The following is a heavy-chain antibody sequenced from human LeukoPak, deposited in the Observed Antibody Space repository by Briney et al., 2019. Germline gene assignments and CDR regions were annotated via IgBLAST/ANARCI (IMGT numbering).Heavy chain of an antibody. V-gene: IGHV3-7*01. CDR2: IKEDGSEK. CDR1: GFILSSYW. J-gene: IGHJ6*03. D-gene: IGHD2-15*01. CDR3: ARDVIARNYYYYMDV. Sequence: GGSLRLSCAASGFILSSYWMSWVRQAPGKGLEWVANIKEDGSEKDYVDSVKGRFTNSRDNAKNSLYLQMNSLRAEDTAVYYCARDVIARNYYYYMDVWGKGTTVTVSS.